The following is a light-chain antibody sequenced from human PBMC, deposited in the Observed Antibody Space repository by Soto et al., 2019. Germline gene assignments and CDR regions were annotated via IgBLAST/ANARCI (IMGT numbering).Light chain of an antibody. CDR3: TSYTASSPFYV. CDR1: RTDGDGHDY. V-gene: IGLV2-14*03. J-gene: IGLJ1*01. Sequence: QSALTQPASVSGSPGQSIGVSCLRVRTDGDGHDYVSWYQQHPGQAPQLIIYDVYNRPSGVSDRFSGSKSGNTASLIISGLQAEDEADYFCTSYTASSPFYVFGAGTKVTVL. CDR2: DVY.